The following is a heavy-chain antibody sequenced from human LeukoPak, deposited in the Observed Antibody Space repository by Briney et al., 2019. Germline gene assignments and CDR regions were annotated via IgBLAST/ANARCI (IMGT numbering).Heavy chain of an antibody. CDR3: AKFNGYGLIDI. Sequence: PGGSLRLSCAASGFTFSSYWMTWVRQPPGKALEWIGNIFYSGSTYYSPTLKSRVTISLDTSRNQFSLKLNSVTAADTAVYYCAKFNGYGLIDIWGQGTMVTVSS. CDR1: GFTFSSYW. J-gene: IGHJ3*02. D-gene: IGHD3-10*01. V-gene: IGHV4-59*12. CDR2: IFYSGST.